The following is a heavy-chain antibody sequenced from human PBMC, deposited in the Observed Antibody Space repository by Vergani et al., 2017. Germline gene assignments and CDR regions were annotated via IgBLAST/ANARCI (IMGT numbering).Heavy chain of an antibody. D-gene: IGHD6-6*01. CDR1: GYSFTSYW. V-gene: IGHV5-51*01. Sequence: EVQLVQSGAEVKKPGESLKISCKGSGYSFTSYWNGWVRQMPGKGLEWMGISYPGDSDTRYSPSFQGQVTISADKSISTAYLQWISLKASDTAMYYCARRGSSPDDAFDIWGQGTMVTVSS. J-gene: IGHJ3*02. CDR3: ARRGSSPDDAFDI. CDR2: SYPGDSDT.